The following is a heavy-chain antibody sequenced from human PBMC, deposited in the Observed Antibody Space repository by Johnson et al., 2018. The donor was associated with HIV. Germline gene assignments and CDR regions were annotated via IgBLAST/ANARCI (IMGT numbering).Heavy chain of an antibody. J-gene: IGHJ3*02. V-gene: IGHV3-23*04. CDR3: TKETGAHSAFEI. D-gene: IGHD3-10*01. CDR2: ISESGDAT. Sequence: VQLVESGGGVVQPGGSLRLSCAASGFTFSSYGMHWVRQAPGKGLEWVSAISESGDATHYADLVKGRFTISRDNSKNTVSLQMNSLRAEDTAIYHCTKETGAHSAFEIWGQGAMVTVSS. CDR1: GFTFSSYG.